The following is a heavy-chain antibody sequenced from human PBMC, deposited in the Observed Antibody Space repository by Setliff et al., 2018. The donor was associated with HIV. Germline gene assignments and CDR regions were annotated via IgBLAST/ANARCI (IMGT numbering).Heavy chain of an antibody. V-gene: IGHV3-23*01. Sequence: QSGGSLRLSCAASGFTFSSYAMSWVRQAPGKGLEWVSIITAGGTTYYADSVKGRFTISRDNSKSTLYLQMNSLRAEDTAVYYCAKDHVSFNGVFDPFDSWGQGTLVTVSS. CDR3: AKDHVSFNGVFDPFDS. CDR1: GFTFSSYA. J-gene: IGHJ4*02. CDR2: ITAGGTT. D-gene: IGHD2-8*01.